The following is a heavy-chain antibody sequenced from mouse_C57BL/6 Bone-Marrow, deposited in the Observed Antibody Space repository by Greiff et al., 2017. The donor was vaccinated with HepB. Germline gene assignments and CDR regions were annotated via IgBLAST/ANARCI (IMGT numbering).Heavy chain of an antibody. Sequence: QVQLQQPGAELVKPGASVKMSCKASGYTFTSYWITWVKQRPGQGLEWIGDIYPGSGSTNYNEKFKSKATLTVDTSSSTAYMQLSSLTSEDSAVYYCARRRGDYYGLWYFDVWGTGTTVTVSS. CDR1: GYTFTSYW. V-gene: IGHV1-55*01. D-gene: IGHD1-1*01. CDR3: ARRRGDYYGLWYFDV. CDR2: IYPGSGST. J-gene: IGHJ1*03.